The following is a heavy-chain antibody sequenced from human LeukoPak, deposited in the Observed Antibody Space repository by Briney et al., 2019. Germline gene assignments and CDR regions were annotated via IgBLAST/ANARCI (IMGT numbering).Heavy chain of an antibody. CDR2: IFYSGST. V-gene: IGHV4-39*07. Sequence: SETLSLTCTVSGGSIRTTSSYWGWIRQPPGKGLEWIGSIFYSGSTYYNPSLKSRVTISVDRSKNQFSLKLSSVTAADTAVYYCARVPEAGAFDYWGQGTLVTVSS. CDR3: ARVPEAGAFDY. D-gene: IGHD6-13*01. CDR1: GGSIRTTSSY. J-gene: IGHJ4*02.